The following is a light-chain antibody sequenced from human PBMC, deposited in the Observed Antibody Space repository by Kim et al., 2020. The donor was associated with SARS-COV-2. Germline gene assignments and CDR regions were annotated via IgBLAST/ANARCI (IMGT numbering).Light chain of an antibody. CDR3: QQYSRFPYA. V-gene: IGKV1-5*03. J-gene: IGKJ2*01. CDR2: EAS. CDR1: EDDGTL. Sequence: SASLGDRVTMSCRASEDDGTLLAWYQQKPGKAPKLLSYEASLLETGVPSRFSGSGFGTGFTLTISSLQPDDFATYYCQQYSRFPYAFGQGTKLEI.